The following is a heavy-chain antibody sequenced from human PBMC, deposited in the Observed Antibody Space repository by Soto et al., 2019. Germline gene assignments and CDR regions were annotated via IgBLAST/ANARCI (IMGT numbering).Heavy chain of an antibody. V-gene: IGHV1-46*01. CDR3: ARQGPGIAVAGDYYYYGMDV. CDR2: INPSGGST. J-gene: IGHJ6*02. Sequence: SVKVSCKASGYTFTSYYMHWVRQAPGQGLEWMGIINPSGGSTSYAQKFQGRVTMTRDTSTSTVYMELSSLRSEDTAVYYCARQGPGIAVAGDYYYYGMDVWGQGTTVTVSS. D-gene: IGHD6-19*01. CDR1: GYTFTSYY.